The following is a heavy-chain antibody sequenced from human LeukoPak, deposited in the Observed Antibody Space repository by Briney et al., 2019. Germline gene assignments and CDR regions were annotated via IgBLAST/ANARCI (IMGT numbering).Heavy chain of an antibody. CDR3: ARGGYCSSTSCVFDY. D-gene: IGHD2-2*01. J-gene: IGHJ4*02. CDR1: GYTFTGYY. V-gene: IGHV1-2*02. Sequence: GASVKVSCKASGYTFTGYYMHWVRQAPGQGLEWMGWINPNSGGTNYAQKFQGRVTMTRDTSISTAYMELSRLRSDGTAVYYCARGGYCSSTSCVFDYWGQGTLVTVSS. CDR2: INPNSGGT.